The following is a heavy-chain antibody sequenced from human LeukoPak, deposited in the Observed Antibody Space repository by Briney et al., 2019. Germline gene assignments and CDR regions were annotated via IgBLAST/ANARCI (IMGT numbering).Heavy chain of an antibody. CDR1: GGTFISYA. CDR3: ARDLYDGPYYYDSSGYGPFDY. D-gene: IGHD3-22*01. V-gene: IGHV1-69*13. CDR2: IIPIFGTA. J-gene: IGHJ4*02. Sequence: ASVKVSCKASGGTFISYAISWVRQAPGQGLEWMGGIIPIFGTANYAQKFQGRVTITADESTSTAYMELSSLRSEDTAVYYCARDLYDGPYYYDSSGYGPFDYWGQGTLVTVSS.